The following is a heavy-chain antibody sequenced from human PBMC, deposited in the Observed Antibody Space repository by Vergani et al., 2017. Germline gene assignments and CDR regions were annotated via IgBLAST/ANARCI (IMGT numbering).Heavy chain of an antibody. CDR1: GFTFNSYG. J-gene: IGHJ4*02. V-gene: IGHV3-15*01. Sequence: VQLVESGGGVVQPGGSLRLSCAASGFTFNSYGMQWVRQAPGKGLEWIGRIRSKNDGGTADYAAPLKGRFTISRDESKDSAFLLVNNLKTEDTADYFCYTDDHDYWGQGTLVTVSS. CDR3: YTDDHDY. CDR2: IRSKNDGGTA. D-gene: IGHD1-1*01.